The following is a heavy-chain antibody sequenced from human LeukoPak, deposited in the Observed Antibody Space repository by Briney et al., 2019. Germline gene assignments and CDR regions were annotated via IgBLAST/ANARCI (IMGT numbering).Heavy chain of an antibody. Sequence: ASVKVSCKASGYTFTSYAMNWVRQAPGQGLEWVGWSNTNTGNPTYAQGFTGRFVFSLDTSVSTAYLQISSLKAEDTAVYYCARVGYSSSWYFGHNWFDPWGQGTLVTVSS. J-gene: IGHJ5*02. CDR1: GYTFTSYA. V-gene: IGHV7-4-1*02. D-gene: IGHD6-13*01. CDR2: SNTNTGNP. CDR3: ARVGYSSSWYFGHNWFDP.